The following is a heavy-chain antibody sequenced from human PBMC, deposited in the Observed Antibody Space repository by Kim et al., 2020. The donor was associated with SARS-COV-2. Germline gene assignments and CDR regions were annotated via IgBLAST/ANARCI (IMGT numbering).Heavy chain of an antibody. Sequence: SETLSLTCTVSGGSISSSSYYWGWIRQPPGKGLEWIGSIYYSGSTYYNPSLKSRVTISVDTSKNQFSLKLSSVTAADTAVYYCARGIAAAGFDYWGQGTLVTVSS. CDR1: GGSISSSSYY. CDR3: ARGIAAAGFDY. D-gene: IGHD6-13*01. J-gene: IGHJ4*02. V-gene: IGHV4-39*01. CDR2: IYYSGST.